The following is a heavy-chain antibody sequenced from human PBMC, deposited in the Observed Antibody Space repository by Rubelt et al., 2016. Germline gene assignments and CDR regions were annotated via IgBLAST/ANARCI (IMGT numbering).Heavy chain of an antibody. Sequence: VQLLESGGGLVQPGGSLRLSCAASGFTFSSYAMNWVRQAPGKGLEWVSTITAGGYSTYYADSVKGRFTISRDNAKNSLYLQMNSLRAEDTAVYYCAGSDRGGWYFDAFDIWGQGTMVTVSS. D-gene: IGHD6-19*01. CDR3: AGSDRGGWYFDAFDI. CDR1: GFTFSSYA. J-gene: IGHJ3*02. CDR2: ITAGGYST. V-gene: IGHV3-23*01.